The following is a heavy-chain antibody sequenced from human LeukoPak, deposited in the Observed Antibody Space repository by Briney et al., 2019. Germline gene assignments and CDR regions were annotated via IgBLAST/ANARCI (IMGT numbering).Heavy chain of an antibody. J-gene: IGHJ3*02. D-gene: IGHD3-16*01. V-gene: IGHV4-61*03. CDR2: IYYIGST. CDR3: ARTYTDYALDI. CDR1: GGSISSNSYY. Sequence: PSETLSLTCAVSGGSISSNSYYWGWIRQPPGKGLEWIGYIYYIGSTNYNPSLKSRVTISIDTSKNHFSLKLTSVTAADTAVYYCARTYTDYALDIWGQGTVVTVSS.